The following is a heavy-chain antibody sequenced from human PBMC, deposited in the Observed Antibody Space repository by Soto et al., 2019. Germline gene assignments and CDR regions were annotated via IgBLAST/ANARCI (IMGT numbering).Heavy chain of an antibody. CDR1: GYSFTSYW. CDR3: AREIEPEYSSSGYYYGMDV. Sequence: GESLKISCKGSGYSFTSYWIGWVRQMPGKGLEWMGIIYPGDSDTRYSPSFQGQVTISADKSISTAYLQWSSLKASDTAVYYCAREIEPEYSSSGYYYGMDVWGQGTTVTVSS. CDR2: IYPGDSDT. V-gene: IGHV5-51*01. D-gene: IGHD6-6*01. J-gene: IGHJ6*02.